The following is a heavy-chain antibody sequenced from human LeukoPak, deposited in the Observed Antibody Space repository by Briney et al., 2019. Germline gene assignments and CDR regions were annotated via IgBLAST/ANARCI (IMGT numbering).Heavy chain of an antibody. J-gene: IGHJ3*02. CDR1: GFTFSNYG. Sequence: PGGSLRLSCVASGFTFSNYGMNWVRQAPGKGLEWVSSISSSLNYIYYTDSVQGRFTISRDNSKNSLYLQMSSLRVEDTAVYYCARHIRTFAFDIWGQGIMVTVSS. CDR2: ISSSLNYI. V-gene: IGHV3-21*01. CDR3: ARHIRTFAFDI. D-gene: IGHD4-17*01.